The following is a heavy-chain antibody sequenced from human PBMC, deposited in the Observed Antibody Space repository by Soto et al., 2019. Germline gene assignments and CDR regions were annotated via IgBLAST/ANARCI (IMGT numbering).Heavy chain of an antibody. V-gene: IGHV1-18*01. D-gene: IGHD3-22*01. CDR1: GYTFTSYG. CDR3: ARDLHDSIGYWEDNFDY. J-gene: IGHJ4*02. Sequence: ASVKVSCKASGYTFTSYGISWVRQAPGQGLEWKGWISAYNGNTNYAQKLQGRVTMTTDTSTSTAYMELRSLRSDDTAFYYCARDLHDSIGYWEDNFDYWGQGTLVTVSS. CDR2: ISAYNGNT.